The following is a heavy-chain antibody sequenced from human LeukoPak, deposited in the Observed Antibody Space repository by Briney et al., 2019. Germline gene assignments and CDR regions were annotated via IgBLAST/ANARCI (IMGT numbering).Heavy chain of an antibody. CDR2: INPNSGGT. J-gene: IGHJ3*02. CDR1: GYTFTGYY. CDR3: ARGDFWSGSSNAFDI. D-gene: IGHD3-3*01. V-gene: IGHV1-2*02. Sequence: ASVKVSCKASGYTFTGYYMHWVRQAPGQGLEWMGWINPNSGGTNYAQKFQGRVTMTRDTSISTAYMELSRLRSDDTAVYYCARGDFWSGSSNAFDIWGQGTMVTVSS.